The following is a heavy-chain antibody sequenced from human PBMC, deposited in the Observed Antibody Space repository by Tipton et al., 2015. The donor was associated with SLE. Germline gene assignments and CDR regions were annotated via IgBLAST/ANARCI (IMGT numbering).Heavy chain of an antibody. V-gene: IGHV4-39*07. CDR2: IYYSGST. J-gene: IGHJ3*02. Sequence: TLSLTCTVSGGSISSSSYYWGWIRQPPGKGLEWIGNIYYSGSTYYNPSLKSRVTISVDTSKNQFSLKLSSVTAADTAVYYCARGIAVAGAFDIWGQGTMVTVSS. CDR3: ARGIAVAGAFDI. CDR1: GGSISSSSYY. D-gene: IGHD6-19*01.